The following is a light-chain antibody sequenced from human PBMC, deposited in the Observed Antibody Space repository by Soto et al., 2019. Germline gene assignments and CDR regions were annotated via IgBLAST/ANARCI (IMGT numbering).Light chain of an antibody. CDR1: SSDVGGYNY. J-gene: IGLJ1*01. V-gene: IGLV2-14*01. CDR3: SSYTSSSTGV. Sequence: QSVLTQPASVSGSPGQSISISCTGTSSDVGGYNYVSWYQQHPGKAPKLIIYEVNNRPSGVSNRFSGSKSGNTASLTISGLQAEDEADYYCSSYTSSSTGVVGTGTKVTVL. CDR2: EVN.